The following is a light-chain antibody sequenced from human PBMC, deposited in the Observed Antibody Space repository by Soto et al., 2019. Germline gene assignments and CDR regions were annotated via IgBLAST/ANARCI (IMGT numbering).Light chain of an antibody. Sequence: DIVMTQSPDSLAVSLGERATINCKSSQSVLYSSNNKNYLAWYQQKPGQPPKLLIYWASTRESGVPDRFSGSGSGTDFTLTISSLQAADVAVYYCQEYYGTLSTFGQGTKVEIK. V-gene: IGKV4-1*01. CDR1: QSVLYSSNNKNY. CDR2: WAS. CDR3: QEYYGTLST. J-gene: IGKJ2*01.